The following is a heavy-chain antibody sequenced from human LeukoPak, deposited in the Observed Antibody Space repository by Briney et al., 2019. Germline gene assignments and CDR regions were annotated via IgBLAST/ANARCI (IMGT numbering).Heavy chain of an antibody. J-gene: IGHJ4*02. CDR1: GGTFSSYA. Sequence: SVKVSCKASGGTFSSYAISWVRQAPGQGLEGMGRSIPILGIANYAQKFQGRVTITADKSTSTAYMELSSLRSEDTAVYYCAPTTAAGTTIDYWGQGTLVTVAS. V-gene: IGHV1-69*04. CDR2: SIPILGIA. CDR3: APTTAAGTTIDY. D-gene: IGHD1-7*01.